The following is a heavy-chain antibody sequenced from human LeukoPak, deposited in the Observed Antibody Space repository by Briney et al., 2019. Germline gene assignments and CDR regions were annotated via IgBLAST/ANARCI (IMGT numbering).Heavy chain of an antibody. D-gene: IGHD3-16*02. CDR3: ARVGGRYSPLGY. J-gene: IGHJ4*02. Sequence: GSLRLSCAASGFTFSGYWMSWVRQAPGKGLEWVANIKQDGSEKYYVDSVKGRFTISRDNDKNSLFLQMTSLRAEDTAVYYCARVGGRYSPLGYWGQGTLVTVSS. CDR1: GFTFSGYW. CDR2: IKQDGSEK. V-gene: IGHV3-7*01.